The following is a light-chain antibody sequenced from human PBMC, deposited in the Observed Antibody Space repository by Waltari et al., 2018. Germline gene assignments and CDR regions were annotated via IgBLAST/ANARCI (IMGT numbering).Light chain of an antibody. Sequence: WYQRHPGKAPKLMIYDVSKRPSGVSNRFSGSKSGNTASLTISGLQAEDEADYYCSSYTSSSTRVFGGGTKLTVL. CDR2: DVS. CDR3: SSYTSSSTRV. V-gene: IGLV2-14*03. J-gene: IGLJ3*02.